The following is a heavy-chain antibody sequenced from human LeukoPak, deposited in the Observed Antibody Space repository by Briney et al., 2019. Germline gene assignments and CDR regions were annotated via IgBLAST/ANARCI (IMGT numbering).Heavy chain of an antibody. D-gene: IGHD3-10*01. CDR3: ARVPITMVRGVTSPHFDY. J-gene: IGHJ4*02. V-gene: IGHV1-2*06. CDR1: GYTFTDYY. CDR2: INPNSGGT. Sequence: GASVKVSCKASGYTFTDYYMHWVRQAPGQGLEWMGRINPNSGGTNYAQKFQGRVTMTRDTSISTAYMELSRLRSDDTAVYYCARVPITMVRGVTSPHFDYWGQGTLVTVSS.